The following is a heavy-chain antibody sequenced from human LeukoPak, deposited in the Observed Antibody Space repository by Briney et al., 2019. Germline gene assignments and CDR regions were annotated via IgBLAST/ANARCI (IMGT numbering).Heavy chain of an antibody. CDR3: ATDILTGANDY. D-gene: IGHD3-9*01. Sequence: ASVKVSCKASGYTFTSYHMHWVRQAPGQGLEWTGIINPSGGSTGYAQKFQGRVTMTRDTSTSTVYMELSSLRSEDTAVYYCATDILTGANDYWGQGTLVTVSA. V-gene: IGHV1-46*01. CDR1: GYTFTSYH. J-gene: IGHJ4*02. CDR2: INPSGGST.